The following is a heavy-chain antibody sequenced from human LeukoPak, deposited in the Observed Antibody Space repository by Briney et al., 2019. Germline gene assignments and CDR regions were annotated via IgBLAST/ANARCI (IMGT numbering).Heavy chain of an antibody. CDR2: ISGNGGST. D-gene: IGHD2-2*01. CDR3: VKCGGGSTSCQGGGFDY. Sequence: GGSLRLSCSASGFTFSSYAMHWVRQAPGKGLEYVSAISGNGGSTYYADSVKGRFTISRDNSKNTLYLQMSSLRAEDTAVYYCVKCGGGSTSCQGGGFDYWGQGTLVTVSS. CDR1: GFTFSSYA. V-gene: IGHV3-64D*06. J-gene: IGHJ4*02.